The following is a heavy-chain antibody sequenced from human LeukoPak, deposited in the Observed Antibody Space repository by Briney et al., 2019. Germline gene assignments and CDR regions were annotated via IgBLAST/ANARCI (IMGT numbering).Heavy chain of an antibody. V-gene: IGHV4-34*01. J-gene: IGHJ4*02. Sequence: SETLSLTCAVYGGSFSGYYWSWIRQPPGKGLEWIGEINHSGSTNYNPSLKSRVTISVDTPKNQFSLKLSSVTAADTAVYYCARGQNFYRLPFDYWGQGTLVTVSS. CDR1: GGSFSGYY. CDR3: ARGQNFYRLPFDY. D-gene: IGHD3-16*02. CDR2: INHSGST.